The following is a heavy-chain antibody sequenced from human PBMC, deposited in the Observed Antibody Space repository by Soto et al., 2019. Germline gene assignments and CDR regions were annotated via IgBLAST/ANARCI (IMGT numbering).Heavy chain of an antibody. CDR3: ARDGRYCSGGSCYDSAGLFDP. CDR1: GGSISSGGYY. J-gene: IGHJ5*02. Sequence: SETLSLTCTVSGGSISSGGYYWSWIRQHPGKGLEWFGYIYYSGSTYYNPSLKSRVTISVDTSKNQFSLKLSSVTAADTAVYYCARDGRYCSGGSCYDSAGLFDPWGQGTLVTVSS. CDR2: IYYSGST. V-gene: IGHV4-31*03. D-gene: IGHD2-15*01.